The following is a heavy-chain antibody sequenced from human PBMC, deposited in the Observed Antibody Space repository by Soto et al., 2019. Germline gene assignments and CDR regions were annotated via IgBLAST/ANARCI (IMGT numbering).Heavy chain of an antibody. CDR1: GGSISTINW. Sequence: AETLARTFAVSGGSISTINWCTWFRHPPWKGLAWIGEIYQTGSTSYNPSLESRVTISIDKSKNQFSLKLRSVTAADTAVYYCARVSSRSAFGIDVWGQWTKVTVSS. V-gene: IGHV4-4*02. J-gene: IGHJ6*01. D-gene: IGHD6-13*01. CDR3: ARVSSRSAFGIDV. CDR2: IYQTGST.